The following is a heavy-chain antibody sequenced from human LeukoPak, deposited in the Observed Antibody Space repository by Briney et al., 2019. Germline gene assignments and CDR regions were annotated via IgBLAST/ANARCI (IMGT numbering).Heavy chain of an antibody. J-gene: IGHJ4*02. CDR2: IYSGGST. CDR1: GFTVSSNH. Sequence: GGSLRLSCAASGFTVSSNHMSWVRQAPGKGLEWVSVIYSGGSTYYADSVKGRFTISRDNSKNTLYLQMNSLRAEDTAVYYCARAEKIAVAGMGYYFDYWGQGTLVTVSS. D-gene: IGHD6-19*01. CDR3: ARAEKIAVAGMGYYFDY. V-gene: IGHV3-53*01.